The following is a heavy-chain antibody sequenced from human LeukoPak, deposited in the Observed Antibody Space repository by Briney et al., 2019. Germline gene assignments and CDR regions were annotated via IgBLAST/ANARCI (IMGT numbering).Heavy chain of an antibody. CDR3: ARGGSSTMIAGTD. CDR2: INHSGST. CDR1: GGSFSDYY. J-gene: IGHJ4*02. V-gene: IGHV4-34*01. D-gene: IGHD3-22*01. Sequence: PSETLSLTCAVYGGSFSDYYWSWIRQPPGKGLEWIGEINHSGSTNYNPSLKSRVTISVDTSKNQFSLKVDSVTAADTAVYFCARGGSSTMIAGTDWGQGTLLTVSS.